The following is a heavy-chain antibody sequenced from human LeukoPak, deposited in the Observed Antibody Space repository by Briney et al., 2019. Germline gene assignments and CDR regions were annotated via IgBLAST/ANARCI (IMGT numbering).Heavy chain of an antibody. J-gene: IGHJ5*02. V-gene: IGHV1-8*01. CDR1: GYTLTELS. Sequence: ASVKVSCKVSGYTLTELSMHWVRQATGQGLEWMGWMNPNSGNTGYAQKFQGRVTMTRNTSISTAYMELSSLRSEDTAVYYCARAVDSSSWYTSFDPWGQGTLVTVSS. CDR3: ARAVDSSSWYTSFDP. CDR2: MNPNSGNT. D-gene: IGHD6-13*01.